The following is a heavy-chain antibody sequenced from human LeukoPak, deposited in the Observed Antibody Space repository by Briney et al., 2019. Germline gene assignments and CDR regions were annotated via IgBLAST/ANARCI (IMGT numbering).Heavy chain of an antibody. CDR1: GFTFSDYY. CDR3: AKDTGGYSSGWYYFDY. Sequence: GGSLRLSCAASGFTFSDYYMSWIRQAPGKGLEWVSYISSSGSTINYADSVKGRFTISRDNAKNSLYLQMNSLRAEDTAVYYCAKDTGGYSSGWYYFDYWGQGTLVTVSS. CDR2: ISSSGSTI. V-gene: IGHV3-11*01. D-gene: IGHD6-19*01. J-gene: IGHJ4*02.